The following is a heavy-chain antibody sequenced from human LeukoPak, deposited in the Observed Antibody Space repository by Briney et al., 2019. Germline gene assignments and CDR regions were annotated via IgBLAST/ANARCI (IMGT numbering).Heavy chain of an antibody. CDR2: IYYSGRT. D-gene: IGHD2-15*01. J-gene: IGHJ5*02. V-gene: IGHV4-39*07. Sequence: SETLSLTCTVSGGSISSSSYYWGWIRQPPGKGLEWVGYIYYSGRTYYNPSLKSRVTISVDTSKNQFSLKLSSVTAADTAVYYCAREDIVVVVAATPKGWFDPWGQGTLVTVSS. CDR3: AREDIVVVVAATPKGWFDP. CDR1: GGSISSSSYY.